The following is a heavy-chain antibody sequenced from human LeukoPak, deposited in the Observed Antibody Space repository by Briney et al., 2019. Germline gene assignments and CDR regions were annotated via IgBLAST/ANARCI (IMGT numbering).Heavy chain of an antibody. J-gene: IGHJ4*02. Sequence: VASVKVSCKASGYTFTSYDINWVRQATGQGLEWMGWMNPNSDNTGYAQKFQGRVTMTRNTSISTAYMELSSLRSEDTAVYYCARGRAATIKYYFDSWGQGTLVTVSS. CDR2: MNPNSDNT. V-gene: IGHV1-8*01. CDR1: GYTFTSYD. D-gene: IGHD5-24*01. CDR3: ARGRAATIKYYFDS.